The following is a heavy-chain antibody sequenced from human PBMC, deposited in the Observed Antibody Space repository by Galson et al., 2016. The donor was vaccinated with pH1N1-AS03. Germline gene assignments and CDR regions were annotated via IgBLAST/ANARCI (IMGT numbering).Heavy chain of an antibody. CDR1: GYTFTGYY. J-gene: IGHJ1*01. Sequence: SVKVSCKASGYTFTGYYIHWVRQAPGQGLEWMGWINPNSGGTNYAQKFQGWLTMTRDTSISTAYMELGRLRSDDTAIYYCARESPKTYCGADCYVGHFQHWGQGSLVTV. V-gene: IGHV1-2*04. CDR2: INPNSGGT. D-gene: IGHD2-21*01. CDR3: ARESPKTYCGADCYVGHFQH.